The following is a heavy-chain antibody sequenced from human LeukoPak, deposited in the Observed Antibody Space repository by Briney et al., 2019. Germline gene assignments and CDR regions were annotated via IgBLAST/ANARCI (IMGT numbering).Heavy chain of an antibody. CDR3: ARDFDSSSWYVSFDY. V-gene: IGHV1-2*02. Sequence: GASVKVSCKASGYTFTGYYMHWVRQAPGQGLEWMGWINPNSGGTNYAQKVQGRVTMTRDTSISTAYMELSRLRSDDTAVYYCARDFDSSSWYVSFDYWGQGTLVTVSS. D-gene: IGHD6-13*01. CDR1: GYTFTGYY. J-gene: IGHJ4*02. CDR2: INPNSGGT.